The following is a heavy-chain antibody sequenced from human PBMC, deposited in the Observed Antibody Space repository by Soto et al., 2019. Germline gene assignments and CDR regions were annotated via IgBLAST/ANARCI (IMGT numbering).Heavy chain of an antibody. CDR1: GFTFSSYG. CDR2: ISYDGSNK. Sequence: GGSLRLSCAASGFTFSSYGMHWVRQAPGKGLEWVAVISYDGSNKYYADSVKGRFTISRDNSKNTLYLQMNSLRAEDTAVYYCAKEAISVVVVAAAFDYWSQGTLVTVSS. CDR3: AKEAISVVVVAAAFDY. J-gene: IGHJ4*02. V-gene: IGHV3-30*18. D-gene: IGHD2-15*01.